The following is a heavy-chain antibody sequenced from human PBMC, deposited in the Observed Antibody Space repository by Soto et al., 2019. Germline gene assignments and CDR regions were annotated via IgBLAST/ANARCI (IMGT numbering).Heavy chain of an antibody. D-gene: IGHD2-2*01. J-gene: IGHJ6*03. CDR3: ASYCSSTSCYGERYYYYYMDV. Sequence: QVQLVQSGAEVKKPGASVKVSCKASGYTFTSYDINWVRQATGQGLEWMGWMNPNSGNTGYAQKFQGRVTMTRNTSISTAYMELSSLRSEDTAVYYCASYCSSTSCYGERYYYYYMDVWGKGTTVTVSS. V-gene: IGHV1-8*01. CDR1: GYTFTSYD. CDR2: MNPNSGNT.